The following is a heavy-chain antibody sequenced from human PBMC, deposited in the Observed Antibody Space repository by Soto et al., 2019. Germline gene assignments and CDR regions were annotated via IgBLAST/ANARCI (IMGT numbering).Heavy chain of an antibody. V-gene: IGHV4-59*08. D-gene: IGHD5-12*01. Sequence: SETLSLTCTVSGGSISSYYWSWIRQPPGKGLEWIGYICYSGSTNYNPSLKSRVTISVDTSKNQFSLKLSSVTAADTAVYYCARQVVATDWEPFDYWGQGTLVTVSS. CDR3: ARQVVATDWEPFDY. J-gene: IGHJ4*02. CDR1: GGSISSYY. CDR2: ICYSGST.